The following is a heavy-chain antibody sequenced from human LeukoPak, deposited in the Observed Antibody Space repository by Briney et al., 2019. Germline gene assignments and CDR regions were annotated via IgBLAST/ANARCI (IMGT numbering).Heavy chain of an antibody. D-gene: IGHD3-10*01. V-gene: IGHV1-69*13. CDR1: GGTFSSYA. CDR2: IIPIFGTA. Sequence: SVKVSCKASGGTFSSYAISWVRQASGQGLEWMGGIIPIFGTANYAQKFQGRVTITADESTGTAYMELSSLRSEDTAVYYCARAKVDYYGSGTLYRPYYFDYWGQGTLVTVSS. CDR3: ARAKVDYYGSGTLYRPYYFDY. J-gene: IGHJ4*02.